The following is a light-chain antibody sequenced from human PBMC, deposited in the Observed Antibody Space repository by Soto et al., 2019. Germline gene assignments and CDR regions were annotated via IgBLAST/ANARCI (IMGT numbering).Light chain of an antibody. CDR1: QSISSY. CDR3: QQTYITPRT. Sequence: DIQMTQSPSSLSAFVGDRVTISCRASQSISSYLSWYQQKPGKAPKRLIFVASTLQTGVPSRFSGRGSGTDFTLTIGSLQPEDFATYYCQQTYITPRTFGQGTKVEIK. J-gene: IGKJ1*01. CDR2: VAS. V-gene: IGKV1-39*01.